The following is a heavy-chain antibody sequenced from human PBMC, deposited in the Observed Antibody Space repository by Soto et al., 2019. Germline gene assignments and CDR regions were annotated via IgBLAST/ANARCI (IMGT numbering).Heavy chain of an antibody. D-gene: IGHD3-22*01. J-gene: IGHJ4*02. CDR3: ASWDSSGYYYTLPFDY. V-gene: IGHV3-74*01. Sequence: GSLRLSCAASGFTFSSYWMHWVRQAPGKGLVWVSRINSDGSSTSYADSVKGRFTISRDNAKNTLYLQMNSLRAEDTAVYYCASWDSSGYYYTLPFDYWGQGTLVTVSS. CDR1: GFTFSSYW. CDR2: INSDGSST.